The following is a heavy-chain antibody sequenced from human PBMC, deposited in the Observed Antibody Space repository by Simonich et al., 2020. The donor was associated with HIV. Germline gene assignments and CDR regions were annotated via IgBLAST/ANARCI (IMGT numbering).Heavy chain of an antibody. CDR2: SSSSGSTI. Sequence: EVQLVESGGGLVQPGGSLRLSCAASGFTFSSYEMNWVRQAPGKGLEWVSYSSSSGSTIYDADSVKGRFTIARDNAKKALYLQMSSLRAEDTAVYYCVRDEIAAGSFDIWGQGTMVTVSS. CDR3: VRDEIAAGSFDI. D-gene: IGHD6-13*01. J-gene: IGHJ3*02. CDR1: GFTFSSYE. V-gene: IGHV3-48*03.